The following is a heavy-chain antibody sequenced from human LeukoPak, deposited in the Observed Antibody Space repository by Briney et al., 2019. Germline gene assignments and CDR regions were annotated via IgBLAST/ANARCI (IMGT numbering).Heavy chain of an antibody. V-gene: IGHV4-39*01. J-gene: IGHJ4*02. D-gene: IGHD6-13*01. CDR2: IYYSGST. CDR3: ARLSSSWAFDC. CDR1: GGSISSSSYY. Sequence: SETLSLTCTVSGGSISSSSYYWGWIRQPPGKGLEWIGSIYYSGSTYYNPSLKSRVTISVDTSKNQFSLKLSSVTAADTAVYYCARLSSSWAFDCWGQGTLVTVSS.